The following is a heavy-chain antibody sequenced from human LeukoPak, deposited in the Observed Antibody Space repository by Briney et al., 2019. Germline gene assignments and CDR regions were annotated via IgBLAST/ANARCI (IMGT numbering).Heavy chain of an antibody. CDR3: ARVRPGSYYFDY. CDR1: GFTFSSYD. V-gene: IGHV3-13*01. CDR2: IGTAGDT. J-gene: IGHJ4*02. Sequence: GGSLRLSCSASGFTFSSYDMHWVRQATGRGLEWVSAIGTAGDTYYPGSVKGRFTISRENAKNSLYLQMNSLRAGDTAVYYCARVRPGSYYFDYWGQGTLVTVSS. D-gene: IGHD3-10*01.